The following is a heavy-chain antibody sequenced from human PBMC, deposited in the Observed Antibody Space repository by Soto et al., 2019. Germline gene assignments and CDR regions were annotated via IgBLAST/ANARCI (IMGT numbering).Heavy chain of an antibody. Sequence: EVQLVESGGGLVQPGGSLRLSCAASGFTFSSYAMHWVRQAPGKGLEYVSAISSNGGSTHYANSGKCRFTISRANSKNTLYRKISRLRAEDMAVYYCAREAGYCSGGSFSSVNHYYSYYMDVWCKGTTVTVSS. D-gene: IGHD2-15*01. V-gene: IGHV3-64*01. J-gene: IGHJ6*03. CDR2: ISSNGGST. CDR1: GFTFSSYA. CDR3: AREAGYCSGGSFSSVNHYYSYYMDV.